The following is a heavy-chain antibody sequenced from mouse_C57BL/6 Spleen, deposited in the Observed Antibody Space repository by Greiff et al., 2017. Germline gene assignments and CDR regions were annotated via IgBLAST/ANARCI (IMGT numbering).Heavy chain of an antibody. CDR2: INYDGSST. D-gene: IGHD1-1*01. CDR3: ARERYYYGSSYGFDY. J-gene: IGHJ2*01. CDR1: GFTFSDYY. V-gene: IGHV5-16*01. Sequence: EVQLVESEGGLVQPGSSMKLSCTASGFTFSDYYMAWVRQVPEKGLEWVANINYDGSSTYYLDSLKSRFIISSDNAKNILYLQMSSLKSEDTATYYCARERYYYGSSYGFDYWGQGTTLTVSS.